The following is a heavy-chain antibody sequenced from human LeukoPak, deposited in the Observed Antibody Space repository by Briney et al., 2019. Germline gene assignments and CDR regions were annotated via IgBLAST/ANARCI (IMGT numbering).Heavy chain of an antibody. CDR2: KFYRSKWNN. Sequence: SQTLSLTCAISGDSVSSNSAAWNWLRQSPLSGLEWLVRKFYRSKWNNDYAVSVKGRITINPDTSKNHFYLQLNSVTPEDTAVYYCARDRSFGYGSHFDYWGQGTLVTVSS. D-gene: IGHD5-18*01. J-gene: IGHJ4*02. V-gene: IGHV6-1*01. CDR1: GDSVSSNSAA. CDR3: ARDRSFGYGSHFDY.